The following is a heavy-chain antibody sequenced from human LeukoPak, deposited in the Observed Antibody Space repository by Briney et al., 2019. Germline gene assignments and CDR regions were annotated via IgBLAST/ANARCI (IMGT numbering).Heavy chain of an antibody. V-gene: IGHV4-31*03. CDR2: IYYSGST. CDR1: GGSISSGGYS. D-gene: IGHD3-3*01. J-gene: IGHJ6*02. CDR3: ARGSLLRYGMDV. Sequence: SQTLSLTCTVSGGSISSGGYSWSWIRQHPGKGLEWIGYIYYSGSTYYNPSLKSRVTISVDTSKNQFSLKLSSVTAADTAVYYCARGSLLRYGMDVWGQGTTVTVSS.